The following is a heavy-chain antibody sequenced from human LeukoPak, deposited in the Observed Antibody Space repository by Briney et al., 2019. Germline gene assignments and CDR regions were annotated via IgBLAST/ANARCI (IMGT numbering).Heavy chain of an antibody. CDR2: ISAYNGNT. Sequence: ASVKVSCKASGYTFTSYGISWVRQAPGQGLEWMGWISAYNGNTNYAQKLQGRVTMTTDTSTSTAYMELRSLGSDDTAVYYCARGWGSSWYLYDAFDIWGQGTMVTVSS. J-gene: IGHJ3*02. V-gene: IGHV1-18*01. CDR3: ARGWGSSWYLYDAFDI. D-gene: IGHD6-13*01. CDR1: GYTFTSYG.